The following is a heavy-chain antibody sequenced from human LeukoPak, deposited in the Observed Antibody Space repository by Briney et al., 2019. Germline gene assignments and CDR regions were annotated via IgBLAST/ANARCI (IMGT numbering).Heavy chain of an antibody. CDR3: ARSPGSSGWYEGYYFDY. V-gene: IGHV3-7*01. D-gene: IGHD6-13*01. J-gene: IGHJ4*02. CDR2: MKQDGSEK. Sequence: QPGGSLRLSCAASGFTFSRYWMSWVRQAPGKGLEWVANMKQDGSEKYYVDSVKGRFTISRDNAKISLYLQMNSLRAEDTAIYYCARSPGSSGWYEGYYFDYWGQGTLVTVSS. CDR1: GFTFSRYW.